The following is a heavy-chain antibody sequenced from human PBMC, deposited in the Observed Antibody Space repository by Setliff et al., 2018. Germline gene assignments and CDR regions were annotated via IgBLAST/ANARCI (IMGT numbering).Heavy chain of an antibody. CDR2: VYVGGNT. Sequence: PSETLSLTCNVSGVSIANTASYWSWIRQPAGKTLEWIGQVYVGGNTYYNASLKGRLTISVDTAQNSLYLQMNSLRADDTAVYYCARGSGDHCSGASCYFLHWGQGSLVTVSS. J-gene: IGHJ4*02. CDR3: ARGSGDHCSGASCYFLH. D-gene: IGHD2-15*01. V-gene: IGHV4-61*09. CDR1: GVSIANTASY.